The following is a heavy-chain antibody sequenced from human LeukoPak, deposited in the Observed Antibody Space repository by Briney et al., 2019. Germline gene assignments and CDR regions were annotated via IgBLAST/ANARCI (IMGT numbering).Heavy chain of an antibody. Sequence: GGSLRLSCAASGFTFSSYGMHWVRQAPGKGLEWVAVISYDGSNKYYADSVKGRFTISRDNSKNTLYLQMNSLRAEDTAVYYCAKYGYSSGWYGSDAFDIWGQGTMVTVSS. J-gene: IGHJ3*02. V-gene: IGHV3-30*18. CDR1: GFTFSSYG. CDR2: ISYDGSNK. CDR3: AKYGYSSGWYGSDAFDI. D-gene: IGHD6-19*01.